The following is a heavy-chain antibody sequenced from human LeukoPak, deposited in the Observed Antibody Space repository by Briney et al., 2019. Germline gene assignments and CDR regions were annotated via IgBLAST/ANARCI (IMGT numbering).Heavy chain of an antibody. Sequence: GASVKVSCKASGYTFTGYYMHWVRQAPGQGLEWMGWINPNSGGTNYAQKFQGWVTMTRDTSISTAYMELSRLRSDDTAVYYCARGSSSWFGLELLANHYYYGMDVWGQGTTVTVSS. CDR2: INPNSGGT. J-gene: IGHJ6*02. V-gene: IGHV1-2*04. CDR3: ARGSSSWFGLELLANHYYYGMDV. D-gene: IGHD6-13*01. CDR1: GYTFTGYY.